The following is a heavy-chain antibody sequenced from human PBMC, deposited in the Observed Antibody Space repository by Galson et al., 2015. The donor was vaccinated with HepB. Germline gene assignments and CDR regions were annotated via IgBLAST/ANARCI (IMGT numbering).Heavy chain of an antibody. CDR2: IWYDGSNR. D-gene: IGHD3-10*01. CDR1: GFTFSSYG. CDR3: ARDRDTMLRGDNTGFDY. V-gene: IGHV3-33*01. J-gene: IGHJ4*02. Sequence: SLRLSCAASGFTFSSYGMHWVRQAPGKGLEWVAVIWYDGSNRYYADSVKGRFTISRDNSKNTLYLQMNSLRAEDTAVYYCARDRDTMLRGDNTGFDYWGQGTLVTVSS.